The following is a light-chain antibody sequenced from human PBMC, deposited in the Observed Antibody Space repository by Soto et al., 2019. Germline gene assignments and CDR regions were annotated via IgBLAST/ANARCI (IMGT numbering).Light chain of an antibody. Sequence: EIVLTQSPGTLSLSPGERATLSCRASQSVSSSYLAWYQQKPGQAPRLLIYGASTRATGIPDRFSGSGSGIDFTLTISRLEPEDFAVYYCQQYGSPPSLTFGGGTKVEIK. J-gene: IGKJ4*01. CDR1: QSVSSSY. CDR2: GAS. V-gene: IGKV3-20*01. CDR3: QQYGSPPSLT.